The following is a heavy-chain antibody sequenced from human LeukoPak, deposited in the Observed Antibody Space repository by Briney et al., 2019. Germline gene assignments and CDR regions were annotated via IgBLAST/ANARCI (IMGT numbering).Heavy chain of an antibody. CDR3: AKGSIYGSYYYMDV. D-gene: IGHD2/OR15-2a*01. CDR1: GFTFDDYA. J-gene: IGHJ6*03. Sequence: GGSPRLSCAASGFTFDDYAMHWVRHAPGKGLEWVSLISGDGGSTYYADSVKGRFTISRDNSKNSLYLQMNSLRTEDTALYYCAKGSIYGSYYYMDVWGKGTTVTVSS. CDR2: ISGDGGST. V-gene: IGHV3-43*02.